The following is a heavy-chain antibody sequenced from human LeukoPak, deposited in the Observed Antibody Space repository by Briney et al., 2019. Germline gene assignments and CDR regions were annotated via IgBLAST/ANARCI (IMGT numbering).Heavy chain of an antibody. Sequence: SQTLSLTCAVSGGPISSGGYSWSWIRQPPGKGLEWIGYIYHSGSTYYNPSLKSRVTISVDRSKNQFSLKLSSVTAADTAVYYCARSYSSSTYYFDYWGQGTLVTVSS. CDR1: GGPISSGGYS. CDR2: IYHSGST. V-gene: IGHV4-30-2*01. D-gene: IGHD6-13*01. CDR3: ARSYSSSTYYFDY. J-gene: IGHJ4*02.